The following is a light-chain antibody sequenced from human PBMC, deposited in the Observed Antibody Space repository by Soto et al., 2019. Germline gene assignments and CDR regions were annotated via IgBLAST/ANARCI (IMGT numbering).Light chain of an antibody. V-gene: IGLV2-14*01. CDR1: SSDVGGFEY. CDR3: GSISRSSTSV. Sequence: QSVLSQPASVSGSPGQSITISCTGTSSDVGGFEYVSWYQHQPGKAPKLIIYDVTKRPSGVSNRCSGSKSGNTASLTISGIQAEDEGDYYCGSISRSSTSVFGTGTKVTVL. J-gene: IGLJ1*01. CDR2: DVT.